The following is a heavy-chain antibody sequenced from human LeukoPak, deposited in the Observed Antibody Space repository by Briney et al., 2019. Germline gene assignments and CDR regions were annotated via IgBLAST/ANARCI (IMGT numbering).Heavy chain of an antibody. CDR1: GGSFSGYY. J-gene: IGHJ4*02. D-gene: IGHD6-6*01. CDR3: ARGRGGQLAAY. Sequence: SETLSLTCAVYGGSFSGYYWSWIRQPPGKGLEWIGEINRSGSTNYNPSLKSRVTISVDTSNNQFSLKLSSVTAADTAVYYCARGRGGQLAAYWGQGTLVTVSS. V-gene: IGHV4-34*01. CDR2: INRSGST.